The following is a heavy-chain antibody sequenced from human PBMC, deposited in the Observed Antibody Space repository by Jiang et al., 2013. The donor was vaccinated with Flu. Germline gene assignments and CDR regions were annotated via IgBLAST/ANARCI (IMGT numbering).Heavy chain of an antibody. CDR1: FSSYA. CDR2: SSRIVWYS. D-gene: IGHD5-18*01. Sequence: FSSYAISWVRQAPGQGLEWMGRDSSRIVWYSETTHRSSRAEYTITADESTSTAYMELSSLRSEDTAVYYCASHDNTAYFDYWGQGTLVTVS. V-gene: IGHV1-69*01. J-gene: IGHJ4*02. CDR3: ASHDNTAYFDY.